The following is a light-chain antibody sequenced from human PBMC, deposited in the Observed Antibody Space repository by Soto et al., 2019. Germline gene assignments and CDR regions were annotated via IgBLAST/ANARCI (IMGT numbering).Light chain of an antibody. J-gene: IGLJ1*01. CDR3: CSYAGSYTYV. CDR2: DVS. V-gene: IGLV2-11*01. CDR1: SSDVGGYNY. Sequence: QSVLTQPCSLSGPPGQSVTISCTGTSSDVGGYNYVSWYQQHPGKAPKLMIYDVSKRPSGVPDRFSGSKSGNTASLTISGLQAEDEADYYCCSYAGSYTYVFGTGTKVTVL.